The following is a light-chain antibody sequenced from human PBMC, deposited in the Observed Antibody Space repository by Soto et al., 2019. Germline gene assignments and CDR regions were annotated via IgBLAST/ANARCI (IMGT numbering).Light chain of an antibody. V-gene: IGKV3-20*01. CDR2: GAS. CDR3: QQYGTSPIT. CDR1: QTVSSY. J-gene: IGKJ5*01. Sequence: ENVLTHAPGTLSLSPGERATLSCRASQTVSSYLTWYQQRPGQAPRLLIYGASKRATGIPDRFSGSGSGTDVTLTISRLEPEDFALYYCQQYGTSPITFGQGTRLEIK.